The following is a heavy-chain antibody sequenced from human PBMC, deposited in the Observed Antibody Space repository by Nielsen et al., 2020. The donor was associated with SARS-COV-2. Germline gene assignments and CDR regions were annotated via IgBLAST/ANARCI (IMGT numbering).Heavy chain of an antibody. Sequence: ASVKVSCKASGYTFTPYAIHWVRQDHGQRLEWMGWINSDSGNTKYSQKFRGRVTITRDTSASTAYMELSGLSSEDTAVYYCARSRGCSATSCFFDYWGQGALVTVSS. CDR3: ARSRGCSATSCFFDY. CDR2: INSDSGNT. J-gene: IGHJ4*02. CDR1: GYTFTPYA. V-gene: IGHV1-3*04. D-gene: IGHD2-2*01.